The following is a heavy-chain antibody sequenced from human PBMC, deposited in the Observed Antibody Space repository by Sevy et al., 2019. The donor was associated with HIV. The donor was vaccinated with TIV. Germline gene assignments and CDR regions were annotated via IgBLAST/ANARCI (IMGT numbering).Heavy chain of an antibody. J-gene: IGHJ4*02. V-gene: IGHV3-21*01. CDR2: ISSSSSYI. CDR1: GFTFSSYS. Sequence: GGSLRLSCAASGFTFSSYSMNWVRQAPGKGLEWDSSISSSSSYIYYADSVKGRFTISRDNAKNSLYLQMNSLRAEDTAVYYCARDPGPDYYDSSGYSGYWGQGTLVTVSS. D-gene: IGHD3-22*01. CDR3: ARDPGPDYYDSSGYSGY.